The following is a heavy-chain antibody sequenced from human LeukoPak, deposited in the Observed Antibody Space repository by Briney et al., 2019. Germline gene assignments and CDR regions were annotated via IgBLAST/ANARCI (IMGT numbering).Heavy chain of an antibody. CDR2: IKQDGSEK. CDR1: GFTFSSYW. J-gene: IGHJ4*02. CDR3: AKAAAAPGFDF. Sequence: PGGSLRLSCAASGFTFSSYWMSWVRQAPGKGLEWVAVIKQDGSEKYYLDSVKGRFTISRDNAKNSLYLQMNSLRAEDTALYYCAKAAAAPGFDFWGQGTLVTVSS. D-gene: IGHD6-13*01. V-gene: IGHV3-7*03.